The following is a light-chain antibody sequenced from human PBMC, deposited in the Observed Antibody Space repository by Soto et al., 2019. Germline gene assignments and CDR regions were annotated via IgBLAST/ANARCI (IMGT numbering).Light chain of an antibody. CDR2: DAS. V-gene: IGKV3-11*01. J-gene: IGKJ1*01. CDR3: QQYNNWPPWT. CDR1: QSVSSY. Sequence: EIVLTQSPAPLSLSPGERATLSCRASQSVSSYLAWYQQKPGQAPRLLIYDASNRATGIPARFSGSGSGTEFTLTISSLQSEDFAVYYCQQYNNWPPWTFGQGTKVAIK.